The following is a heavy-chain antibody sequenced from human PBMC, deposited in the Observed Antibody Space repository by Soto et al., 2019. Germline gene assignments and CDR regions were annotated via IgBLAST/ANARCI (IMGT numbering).Heavy chain of an antibody. CDR3: AKGVVVPAAMGY. D-gene: IGHD2-2*01. CDR1: GFTFSSYG. Sequence: PGGSLRLSCAASGFTFSSYGMHWVRQAPGKGLEWVAVISYDGSNKYYADSVKGRFTISRDNSKNTLYLQMNSLRAEDTAVYYCAKGVVVPAAMGYWGQGTLVTVSS. CDR2: ISYDGSNK. V-gene: IGHV3-30*18. J-gene: IGHJ4*02.